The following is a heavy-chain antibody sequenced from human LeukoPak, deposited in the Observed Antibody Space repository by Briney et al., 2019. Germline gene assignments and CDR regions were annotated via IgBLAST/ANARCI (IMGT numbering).Heavy chain of an antibody. CDR3: ASPYDFWSGYFDY. V-gene: IGHV3-74*01. CDR2: INSDGSST. D-gene: IGHD3-3*01. Sequence: GGSLRLSCAASGFTFSSYWMHWVRQAPGKGLVWVSRINSDGSSTSYADSVKGRFTISRDNSKNTLYLQMNSLRAEDTAVYYCASPYDFWSGYFDYWGQGTLVTVSS. J-gene: IGHJ4*02. CDR1: GFTFSSYW.